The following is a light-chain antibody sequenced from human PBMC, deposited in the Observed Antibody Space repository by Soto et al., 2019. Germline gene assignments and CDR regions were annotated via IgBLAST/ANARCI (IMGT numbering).Light chain of an antibody. V-gene: IGKV1-5*03. J-gene: IGKJ5*01. Sequence: DIQMTQSPSTLSASVGDRVTITCRASQSISDWLAWYQQKPGKAPYLLIYKASNLESGVPSRFSGSGSGTEFTLTVSSLQPDDFATYYCQQHKDYPITFGQGTRLE. CDR3: QQHKDYPIT. CDR1: QSISDW. CDR2: KAS.